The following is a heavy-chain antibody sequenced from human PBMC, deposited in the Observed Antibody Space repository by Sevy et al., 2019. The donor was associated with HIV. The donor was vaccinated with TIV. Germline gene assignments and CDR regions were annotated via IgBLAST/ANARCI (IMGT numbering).Heavy chain of an antibody. CDR2: ISRSGIST. Sequence: GGSLRLSCAASGFTFSSYAMSWVRQAPGKGLEWVSAISRSGISTYYADSVKGRFTISRDNSKNTLYLQMNNLRAEDTAVFYCAKGIGYSGYETDYWGQGTLVTVSS. J-gene: IGHJ4*02. D-gene: IGHD5-12*01. V-gene: IGHV3-23*01. CDR3: AKGIGYSGYETDY. CDR1: GFTFSSYA.